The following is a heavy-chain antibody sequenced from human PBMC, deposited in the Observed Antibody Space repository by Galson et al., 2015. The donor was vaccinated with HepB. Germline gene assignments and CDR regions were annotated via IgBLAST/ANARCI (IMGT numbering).Heavy chain of an antibody. J-gene: IGHJ4*02. CDR1: GCTFSSHA. D-gene: IGHD1-26*01. V-gene: IGHV3-23*01. Sequence: SLRLSCAASGCTFSSHAMSWVRQAPGKALEWVSGIDANDGGTFYADPVKGRFTTSRDNSKNTLYLQMNALRAEDTAVYYSAKGGSVSYYSQFDCLGQGTLVTVSS. CDR3: AKGGSVSYYSQFDC. CDR2: IDANDGGT.